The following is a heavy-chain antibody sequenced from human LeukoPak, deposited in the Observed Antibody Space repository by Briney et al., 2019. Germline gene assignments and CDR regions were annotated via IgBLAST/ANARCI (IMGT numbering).Heavy chain of an antibody. CDR3: ARDYSSGWPNFDY. CDR1: GYTFTSYG. V-gene: IGHV1-18*01. D-gene: IGHD6-19*01. CDR2: VSTYNGNT. Sequence: ASVKVSCKASGYTFTSYGISWVRQAPGQGLEWMGWVSTYNGNTNYAHDLQGRVTMTTDTSTSTAYMELRSLRSDDTAVYYCARDYSSGWPNFDYWGQGTLVTVSS. J-gene: IGHJ4*02.